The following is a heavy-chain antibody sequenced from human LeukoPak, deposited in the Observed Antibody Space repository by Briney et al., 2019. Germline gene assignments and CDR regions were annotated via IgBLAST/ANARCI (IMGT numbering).Heavy chain of an antibody. CDR3: ARGTIFGPRYYYMDV. V-gene: IGHV4-34*01. D-gene: IGHD3-3*01. Sequence: SETLSLTCAVYGGSFSGYYWSWIRQPPGKGPEWIGEINHSGSTNYNPSLKSRVTISVDTSKNQFSLKLSSVTAADTAVYYCARGTIFGPRYYYMDVWGKGTTVTVSS. J-gene: IGHJ6*03. CDR2: INHSGST. CDR1: GGSFSGYY.